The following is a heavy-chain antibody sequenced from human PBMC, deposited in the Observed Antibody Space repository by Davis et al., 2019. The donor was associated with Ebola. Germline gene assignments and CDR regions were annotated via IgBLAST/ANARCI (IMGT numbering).Heavy chain of an antibody. V-gene: IGHV1-18*01. CDR2: ISAYNGNT. CDR1: GGTFSSYA. Sequence: ASVKVSCKASGGTFSSYAISWVRQAPGQGLEWMGWISAYNGNTNYAQKLQDRVTMTTDTSTSTAYMELRSLRSDDTAVYYCARDRGYYDMDVWGQGTTVTVSS. CDR3: ARDRGYYDMDV. J-gene: IGHJ6*02. D-gene: IGHD3-10*01.